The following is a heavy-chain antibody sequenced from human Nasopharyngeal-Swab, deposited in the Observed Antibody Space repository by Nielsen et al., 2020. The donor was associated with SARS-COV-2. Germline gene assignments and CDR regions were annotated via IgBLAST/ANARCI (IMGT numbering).Heavy chain of an antibody. CDR2: IYYSGST. Sequence: SETLSLTCTASGGSINSGDYYWSWIRQPPGKGLEWIGYIYYSGSTYYNPSLKSRVTISVDTSKNQFSLKLSSVTAADTAVYYCARVPYYDILTGYYRFDPWGQGTLVTVSS. J-gene: IGHJ5*02. CDR1: GGSINSGDYY. CDR3: ARVPYYDILTGYYRFDP. V-gene: IGHV4-30-4*01. D-gene: IGHD3-9*01.